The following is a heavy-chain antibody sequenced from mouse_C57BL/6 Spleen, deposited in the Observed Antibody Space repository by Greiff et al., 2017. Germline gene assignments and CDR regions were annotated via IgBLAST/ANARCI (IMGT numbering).Heavy chain of an antibody. J-gene: IGHJ1*03. D-gene: IGHD4-1*01. Sequence: VQGVESGPGLVAPSQCLTITCTVSGFSLTSYGVHWVRQPPGKGLEWLVVIWSDGSTTYNSALKSRLSICKDNSKSQVFLRMNSLQTYDTAMYYCARHRTGTGYFDVWGTGTTVTVSS. CDR1: GFSLTSYG. V-gene: IGHV2-6-1*01. CDR3: ARHRTGTGYFDV. CDR2: IWSDGST.